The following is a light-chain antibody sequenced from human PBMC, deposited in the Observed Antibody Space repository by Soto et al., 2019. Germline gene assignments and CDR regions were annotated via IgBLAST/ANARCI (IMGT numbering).Light chain of an antibody. J-gene: IGKJ2*01. Sequence: GLTQSPGTLSLSPGERATLSCRASQSVSSSYLAWYQQKPGRAPRLVIYGASNRATGIPDRFSGSGSATDFTLTISRLEPEDVAVYYCQPYGDSYTFGHGTKLEIK. CDR2: GAS. CDR1: QSVSSSY. V-gene: IGKV3-20*01. CDR3: QPYGDSYT.